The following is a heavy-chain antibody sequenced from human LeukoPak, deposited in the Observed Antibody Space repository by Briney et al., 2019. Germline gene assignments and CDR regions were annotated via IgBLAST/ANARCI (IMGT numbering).Heavy chain of an antibody. Sequence: SVKVSCKXSGGTFSSYAISWVRQAPGQGLEWMGRIIPIFGIANYSQKFQGRVTITADKSTSTAYMELSSLRSEDTAVYYCARKVSTSDYDYWGQGTLVTVSS. CDR3: ARKVSTSDYDY. D-gene: IGHD2-2*01. J-gene: IGHJ4*02. CDR1: GGTFSSYA. CDR2: IIPIFGIA. V-gene: IGHV1-69*04.